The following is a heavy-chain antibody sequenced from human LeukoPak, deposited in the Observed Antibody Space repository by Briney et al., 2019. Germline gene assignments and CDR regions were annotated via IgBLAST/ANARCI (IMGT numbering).Heavy chain of an antibody. CDR1: GGSISSYY. J-gene: IGHJ6*02. CDR3: ARDGPARGMDV. CDR2: IYYSGST. Sequence: SETLPLTCTVSGGSISSYYWSWIRQPPGKGLEWIGYIYYSGSTNYNPSLKSRVTISVDTSKNQFSLKLSSVTAADTAVYYCARDGPARGMDVWGQGTTVTVSS. V-gene: IGHV4-59*01.